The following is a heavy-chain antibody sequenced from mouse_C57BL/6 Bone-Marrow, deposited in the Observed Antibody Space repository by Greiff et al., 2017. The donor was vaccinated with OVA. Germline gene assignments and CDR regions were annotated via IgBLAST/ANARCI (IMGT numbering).Heavy chain of an antibody. CDR2: IDPEDGDT. V-gene: IGHV14-2*01. CDR3: ARSITTVVATPFDD. Sequence: EVQLQESGAELVKPGASVKLSCTASGFDIKDYYMHWVKQRTEQGLEWIGRIDPEDGDTKYAPTFQGKALISAATSSNTAYLQLSSLTSEDTAVDYCARSITTVVATPFDDWGQGTTLTVSS. CDR1: GFDIKDYY. J-gene: IGHJ2*01. D-gene: IGHD1-1*01.